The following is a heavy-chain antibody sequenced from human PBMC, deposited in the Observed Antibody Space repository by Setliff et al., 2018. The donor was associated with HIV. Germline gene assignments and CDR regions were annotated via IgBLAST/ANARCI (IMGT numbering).Heavy chain of an antibody. Sequence: ASVKVSCKASGNTLRNNAIGWVRQAPGQGLEWMGRINPKSGGTNYVQKFQGRVTMTRDTSINTAYLELSRLRSDDTAVYYCAKDRTGTGTTLHVWGKGTTVTVSS. CDR1: GNTLRNNA. CDR3: AKDRTGTGTTLHV. D-gene: IGHD1-7*01. V-gene: IGHV1-2*06. J-gene: IGHJ6*04. CDR2: INPKSGGT.